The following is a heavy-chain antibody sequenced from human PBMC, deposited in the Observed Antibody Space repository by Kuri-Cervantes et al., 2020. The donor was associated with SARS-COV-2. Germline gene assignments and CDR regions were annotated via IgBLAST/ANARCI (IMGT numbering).Heavy chain of an antibody. Sequence: GESLKISCAASGFTFSSYWMSWVRQAPGKGLEWVADIKQDGSEKYYVDSVKGRFTISRDNAKNSPYLQMNSLRAEDTAVYYCAGDSRGDLQYIYGPDVWGQGTTVTVSS. CDR3: AGDSRGDLQYIYGPDV. CDR1: GFTFSSYW. CDR2: IKQDGSEK. V-gene: IGHV3-7*03. D-gene: IGHD3-10*01. J-gene: IGHJ6*02.